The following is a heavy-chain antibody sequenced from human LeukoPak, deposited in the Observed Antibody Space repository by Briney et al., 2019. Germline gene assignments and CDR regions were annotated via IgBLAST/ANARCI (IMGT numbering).Heavy chain of an antibody. Sequence: ASVKVSCKASGYTFTSYDINWVRQATGQGLEWMGWTNPNSGNTGYAQKFQGRVTMTRNTSISTAYMELSSLRSEDTAVYYCARGPGTTRYLYYHYGMDVWGQGTTVTVSS. CDR1: GYTFTSYD. CDR2: TNPNSGNT. CDR3: ARGPGTTRYLYYHYGMDV. V-gene: IGHV1-8*01. J-gene: IGHJ6*02. D-gene: IGHD4-11*01.